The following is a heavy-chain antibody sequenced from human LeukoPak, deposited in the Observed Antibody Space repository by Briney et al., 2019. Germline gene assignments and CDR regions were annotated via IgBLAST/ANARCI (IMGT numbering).Heavy chain of an antibody. Sequence: GGSLRLSCAASGFTFSSYGMHWVRQAPGKGLGWVAVIWYGGSNKYYADSVKGRFTISRDNSKNTLYLQMNSLRAEDTAVYYCARVRCSGGSCYGPNYYYYGMDVWGQGTTVTVSS. CDR3: ARVRCSGGSCYGPNYYYYGMDV. CDR2: IWYGGSNK. CDR1: GFTFSSYG. V-gene: IGHV3-33*01. D-gene: IGHD2-15*01. J-gene: IGHJ6*02.